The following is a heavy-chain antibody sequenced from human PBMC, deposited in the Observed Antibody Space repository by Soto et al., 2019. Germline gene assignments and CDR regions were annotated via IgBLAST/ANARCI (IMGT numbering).Heavy chain of an antibody. D-gene: IGHD6-19*01. CDR2: IYYSGST. J-gene: IGHJ1*01. CDR1: GGSVSGGVYY. V-gene: IGHV4-31*03. CDR3: ARSSVAGAGYFQH. Sequence: QVQLQESGPGLVKPSQTLSLTCTVSGGSVSGGVYYWNWIRQHPEKGLEWIGYIYYSGSTYYNPSXSXRLXISADTSKNQFSLKLSSVTVAATAVYYCARSSVAGAGYFQHWGQGTQVIVSS.